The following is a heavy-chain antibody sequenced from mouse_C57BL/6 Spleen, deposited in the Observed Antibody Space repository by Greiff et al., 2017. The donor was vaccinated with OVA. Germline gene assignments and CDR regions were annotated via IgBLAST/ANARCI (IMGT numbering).Heavy chain of an antibody. Sequence: VQLKESGAELVQPGASVKLSCTASGFNIKDYYMHWVKQRTEQGLEWIGRIDPEDGETQYAPKFQGKATITADTSSNTAYLQLSSLASEDTAVYYCAREEGYSYFDYWGQGTTLTVSS. CDR1: GFNIKDYY. J-gene: IGHJ2*01. D-gene: IGHD2-3*01. CDR3: AREEGYSYFDY. CDR2: IDPEDGET. V-gene: IGHV14-2*01.